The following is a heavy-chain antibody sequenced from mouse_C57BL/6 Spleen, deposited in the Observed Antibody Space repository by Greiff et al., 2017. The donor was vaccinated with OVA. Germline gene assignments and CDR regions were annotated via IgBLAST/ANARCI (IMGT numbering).Heavy chain of an antibody. D-gene: IGHD1-1*01. Sequence: VQLQQSGAELVRPGASVKLSCTASGFNIKDYYMHWVKQRPEQGLEWIGRIDPEDGDTEYAPKFQGKATMTADTSSNTAYLQLSSLTSEDTAVYYCTTSGSSYEGFDYWGQGTTLTVSS. CDR3: TTSGSSYEGFDY. CDR2: IDPEDGDT. J-gene: IGHJ2*01. V-gene: IGHV14-1*01. CDR1: GFNIKDYY.